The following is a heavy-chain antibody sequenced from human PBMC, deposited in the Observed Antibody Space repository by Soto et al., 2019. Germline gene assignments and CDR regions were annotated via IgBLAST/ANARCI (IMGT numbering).Heavy chain of an antibody. D-gene: IGHD6-19*01. CDR2: IYWDDDK. V-gene: IGHV2-5*02. Sequence: QITLKESGPTLVKPTQTLTLTCTFSGFSLSTSGVGVGWIRQPPGKALEWLALIYWDDDKRYSPSLKSRHTTTKDTSKNKMVLKMTNMDPVDTATYCCAHRHLAVAGTSRFDYWGQGTLVTVSS. CDR1: GFSLSTSGVG. J-gene: IGHJ4*02. CDR3: AHRHLAVAGTSRFDY.